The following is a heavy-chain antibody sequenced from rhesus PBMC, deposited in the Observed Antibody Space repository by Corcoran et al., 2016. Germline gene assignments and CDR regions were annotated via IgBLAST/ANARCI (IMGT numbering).Heavy chain of an antibody. CDR3: TRLGGRDDY. J-gene: IGHJ4*01. Sequence: EVQLVESGGGLVQPGGSLRLSCAASGFTFSSYGMSWVRQAPGKGLEWVLSFSSASSYIYYADSVKGRFTISRDNAKNSLSLQMNSLRAEDTAVYYCTRLGGRDDYWGQGVLVTVSS. V-gene: IGHV3S16*01. CDR1: GFTFSSYG. D-gene: IGHD1-44*02. CDR2: FSSASSYI.